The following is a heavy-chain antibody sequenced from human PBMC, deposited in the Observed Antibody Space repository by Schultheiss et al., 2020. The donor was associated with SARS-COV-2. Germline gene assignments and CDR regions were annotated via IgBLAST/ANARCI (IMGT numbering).Heavy chain of an antibody. CDR2: ISWNSGSI. Sequence: GGSLRLSCAASGFTFDDYAMHWVRQAPGKGLEWVSGISWNSGSIGYADSVKGRFTISRDNAKNSLYLQMNSLRAEDTALYYCARSKAVAGSDYWGQGTLVTVSS. D-gene: IGHD6-19*01. V-gene: IGHV3-9*01. CDR1: GFTFDDYA. J-gene: IGHJ4*02. CDR3: ARSKAVAGSDY.